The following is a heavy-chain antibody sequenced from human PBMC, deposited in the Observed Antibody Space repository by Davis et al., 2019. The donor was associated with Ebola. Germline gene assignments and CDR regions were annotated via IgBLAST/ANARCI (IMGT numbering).Heavy chain of an antibody. J-gene: IGHJ3*02. V-gene: IGHV5-51*01. CDR1: GYSFTSYW. Sequence: PGGSLRLSCKGSGYSFTSYWIGWVRQMPGKGLEWMGIIYPGDSDTRYSPSFQGQVTISADKSISTAYLQWSSLKASDTAMYYCARHRDTSGWYPNDAFDIWGQGTMVTVSS. CDR2: IYPGDSDT. D-gene: IGHD6-19*01. CDR3: ARHRDTSGWYPNDAFDI.